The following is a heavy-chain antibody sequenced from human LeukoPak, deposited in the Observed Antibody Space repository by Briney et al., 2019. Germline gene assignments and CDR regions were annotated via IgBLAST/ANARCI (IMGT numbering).Heavy chain of an antibody. J-gene: IGHJ5*01. CDR1: GLTFSSYW. V-gene: IGHV3-7*01. CDR2: IKQDGNEK. Sequence: PGGSLTLPCAASGLTFSSYWMLWARHAPRRRLEWGVNIKQDGNEKHYEDSVKGRCPISRDNAKNSLYLQMDSLRAEDTAVYYCAKEGAYPIITYDSWGQGALVSVSS. CDR3: AKEGAYPIITYDS. D-gene: IGHD3-10*01.